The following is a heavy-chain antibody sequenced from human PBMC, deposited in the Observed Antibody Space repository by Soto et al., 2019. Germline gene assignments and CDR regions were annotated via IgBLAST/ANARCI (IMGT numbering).Heavy chain of an antibody. D-gene: IGHD3-3*01. J-gene: IGHJ4*01. CDR3: ARATLRFWEWLSSRYYFDY. CDR2: INHSGST. CDR1: GGSFSGYY. V-gene: IGHV4-34*01. Sequence: QVQLQQWGAGLLKPSETLSLTCAVYGGSFSGYYWSWIRQPPGKGLEWIGEINHSGSTNYNPSLKSRVTISVDTSKNQFSLKLSSVTAADTAVYYCARATLRFWEWLSSRYYFDYWGQGTLVTVSS.